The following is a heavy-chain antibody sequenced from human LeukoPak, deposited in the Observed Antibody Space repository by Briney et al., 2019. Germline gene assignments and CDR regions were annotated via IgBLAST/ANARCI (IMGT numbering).Heavy chain of an antibody. J-gene: IGHJ4*02. Sequence: PGGSLRLSCAASGFSFDDNAMYWVRQAPGKGLEWVSLISGDGATTYYADSVKGRFNISRDNSKSSLYLQMNSLRSEDSALYYCARDFRYSNYFDYWGQGTLVTVSS. D-gene: IGHD4-11*01. CDR2: ISGDGATT. CDR3: ARDFRYSNYFDY. V-gene: IGHV3-43*02. CDR1: GFSFDDNA.